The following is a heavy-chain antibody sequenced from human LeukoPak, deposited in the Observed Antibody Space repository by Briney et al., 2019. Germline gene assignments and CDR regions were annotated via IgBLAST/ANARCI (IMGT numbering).Heavy chain of an antibody. Sequence: PSQTLSPTCTVSGGSISSYYWSWIRQPPGKGLEWIGYIYYIVSTNYNPSLKSRVTISVDTSKNQFSLKLSSVTAADTAVYYCARHLTYDILTPGAFDIWGQGTMVTVSS. D-gene: IGHD3-9*01. V-gene: IGHV4-59*08. J-gene: IGHJ3*02. CDR2: IYYIVST. CDR1: GGSISSYY. CDR3: ARHLTYDILTPGAFDI.